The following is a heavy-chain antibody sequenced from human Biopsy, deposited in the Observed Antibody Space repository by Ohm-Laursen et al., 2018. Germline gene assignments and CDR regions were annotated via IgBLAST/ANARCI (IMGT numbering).Heavy chain of an antibody. D-gene: IGHD1-20*01. Sequence: GSSVNASRQGFGYTLTGLSMRPARPAPGNGLDWRGGFAPENGKTIYAQKFQGRVIMTEDTSTDTAYMELSNLRSEDTAVYYCAGDINNWNVNYWGQGTLVIVSS. CDR2: FAPENGKT. CDR1: GYTLTGLS. V-gene: IGHV1-24*01. J-gene: IGHJ4*02. CDR3: AGDINNWNVNY.